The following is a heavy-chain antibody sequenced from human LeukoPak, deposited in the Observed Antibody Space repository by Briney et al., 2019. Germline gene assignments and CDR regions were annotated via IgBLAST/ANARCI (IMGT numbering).Heavy chain of an antibody. Sequence: SETLSLTCTVSGGSISSGGYYWSWIRQHPGKGLEWIGYIYYSGSTYYNPSLKSRVTISVDTSKSQFSLKLSSVTAADTAVYYCARSVDGYNGYWGQGTLVTVSS. V-gene: IGHV4-31*03. J-gene: IGHJ4*02. CDR1: GGSISSGGYY. CDR3: ARSVDGYNGY. CDR2: IYYSGST. D-gene: IGHD5-24*01.